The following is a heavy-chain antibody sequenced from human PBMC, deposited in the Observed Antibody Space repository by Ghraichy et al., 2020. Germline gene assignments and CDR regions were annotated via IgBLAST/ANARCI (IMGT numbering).Heavy chain of an antibody. J-gene: IGHJ4*02. CDR1: GFTFSSYW. Sequence: GESLNISCAASGFTFSSYWMHWVRQAPGKGLVWVSRINSDGSSTSYADSVKGRFTISRDNAKNTLYLQMNSLRAEDTAVYYCARDPMGSSSPYWGQGTLVTVSS. V-gene: IGHV3-74*01. CDR3: ARDPMGSSSPY. D-gene: IGHD6-13*01. CDR2: INSDGSST.